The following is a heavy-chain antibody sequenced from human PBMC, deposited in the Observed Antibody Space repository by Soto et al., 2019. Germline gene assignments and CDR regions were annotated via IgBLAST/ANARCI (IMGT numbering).Heavy chain of an antibody. V-gene: IGHV3-21*01. CDR3: ATEDYSNFDY. CDR2: ISSSSSYI. J-gene: IGHJ4*02. CDR1: GFTFSSYS. Sequence: PGGSLRLSCAASGFTFSSYSMNWVRQAPGKGLEWVSSISSSSSYIYSADSVKGRFTISRDNAKNSLYLQMNSLRAEDTAVYYCATEDYSNFDYWGQGTLVTVSS. D-gene: IGHD4-4*01.